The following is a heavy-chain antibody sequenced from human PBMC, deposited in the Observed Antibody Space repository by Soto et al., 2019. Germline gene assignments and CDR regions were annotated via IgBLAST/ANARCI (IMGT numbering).Heavy chain of an antibody. Sequence: EVQLLESGGGLVQPGGSLRLSCAASGFTFSSYAMSWVRQAPGKGLEWVSVISGSGGTAYYADSVKGRFTTSRDNSRNTLYLQMNSLRAEDTAVYYCAKDRDSSTKVLDYWGQGTLVTVSS. J-gene: IGHJ4*02. CDR2: ISGSGGTA. D-gene: IGHD6-13*01. CDR3: AKDRDSSTKVLDY. CDR1: GFTFSSYA. V-gene: IGHV3-23*01.